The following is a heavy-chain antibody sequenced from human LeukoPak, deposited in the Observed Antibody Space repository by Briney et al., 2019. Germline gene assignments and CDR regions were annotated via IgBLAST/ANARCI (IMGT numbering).Heavy chain of an antibody. Sequence: SETLSLTCTVSGGSISSGSYYWSWIRQPPGKGLEWIGYIYYSGSTNYNPSLKSRVTISVDTSKNQFSLKLSSVTAADTAVYYCARSGNPYCGGDCFLFGFADIWGQGTMVTVSS. V-gene: IGHV4-61*01. D-gene: IGHD2-21*02. CDR1: GGSISSGSYY. CDR2: IYYSGST. CDR3: ARSGNPYCGGDCFLFGFADI. J-gene: IGHJ3*02.